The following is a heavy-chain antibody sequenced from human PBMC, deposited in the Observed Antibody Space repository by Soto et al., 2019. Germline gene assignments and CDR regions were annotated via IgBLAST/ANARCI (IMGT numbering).Heavy chain of an antibody. CDR1: GYHFTSYG. Sequence: PEEPLKISCQGSGYHFTSYGIGLVRQMPGKGLEWMVIIYPGDSDTRYSPSFQGQVTISADKSISTAYLQWSSLKASDTAMYYCARPGIAVAGTKPGYYYGMDVWGQGSTVTVS. V-gene: IGHV5-51*01. CDR3: ARPGIAVAGTKPGYYYGMDV. D-gene: IGHD6-19*01. J-gene: IGHJ6*02. CDR2: IYPGDSDT.